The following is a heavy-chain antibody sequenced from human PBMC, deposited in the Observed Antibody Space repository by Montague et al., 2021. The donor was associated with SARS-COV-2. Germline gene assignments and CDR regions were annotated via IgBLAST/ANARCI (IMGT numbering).Heavy chain of an antibody. Sequence: SETLSLTCTVSGGSISSSSHYWGWLRQPPGRGLQWLGRISYTGSTYYNPSLKSRVPISGDTSKNQFSLKLSSVTAADTAVYYCARQYYYDNNGFPAYDYWGRGTLVTVSS. D-gene: IGHD3-22*01. CDR1: GGSISSSSHY. CDR3: ARQYYYDNNGFPAYDY. J-gene: IGHJ4*02. CDR2: ISYTGST. V-gene: IGHV4-39*01.